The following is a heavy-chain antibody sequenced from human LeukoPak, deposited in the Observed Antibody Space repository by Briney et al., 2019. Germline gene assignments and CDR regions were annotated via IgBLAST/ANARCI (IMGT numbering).Heavy chain of an antibody. CDR3: ARNPYSSSWYLSYYYYYGMDV. CDR2: MNPNSGNT. CDR1: GYTFTSYD. D-gene: IGHD6-13*01. V-gene: IGHV1-8*01. Sequence: ASVKVSCKASGYTFTSYDINWVRQATGQGLEWMGWMNPNSGNTGYAQKFQGRVTMTRNTSISTAYMELSSLRSEDTAVYYCARNPYSSSWYLSYYYYYGMDVWGQGTTVTVSS. J-gene: IGHJ6*02.